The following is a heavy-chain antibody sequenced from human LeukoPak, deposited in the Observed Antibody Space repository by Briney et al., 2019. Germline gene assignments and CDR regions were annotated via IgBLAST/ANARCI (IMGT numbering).Heavy chain of an antibody. CDR3: ARDLEDIVVVPVAYYYYYMDV. CDR2: IYTSGST. D-gene: IGHD2-2*01. J-gene: IGHJ6*03. CDR1: GGSISSYY. V-gene: IGHV4-4*07. Sequence: SETLSLTCTVSGGSISSYYWSWIRQPAGKGLEWIGRIYTSGSTNYNPSLKSRVTMSVDTSKNQFSLKLSSVTAADTAVYYCARDLEDIVVVPVAYYYYYMDVWGKGTTVTVSS.